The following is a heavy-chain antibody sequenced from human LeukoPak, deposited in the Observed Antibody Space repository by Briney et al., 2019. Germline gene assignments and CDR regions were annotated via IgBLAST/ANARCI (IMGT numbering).Heavy chain of an antibody. CDR3: ARAAGDSYGYRYCFDY. CDR1: GYTFTNYY. Sequence: ASVKVSCKASGYTFTNYYMHWVRQAPGQGLDWMGLINPNGGSTTYAQKFQGRVTMTRDTSTSTVYMQLSSLRSEDTAVYFCARAAGDSYGYRYCFDYWGQGTLVTVSS. CDR2: INPNGGST. D-gene: IGHD5-18*01. J-gene: IGHJ4*02. V-gene: IGHV1-46*01.